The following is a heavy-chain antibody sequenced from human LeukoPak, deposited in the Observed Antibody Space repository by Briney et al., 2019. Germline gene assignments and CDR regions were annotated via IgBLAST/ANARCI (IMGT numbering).Heavy chain of an antibody. D-gene: IGHD3-22*01. CDR2: ISSSSSYI. CDR1: GFTFSSYS. V-gene: IGHV3-21*01. J-gene: IGHJ3*02. CDR3: AHNYYDSSDRPDRHAFDI. Sequence: GGSLRLSCAASGFTFSSYSMNWVRQAPGKGLEWVSSISSSSSYIYYADSVKGRFTISRDNAKNSLYLQMNSLRAEDTAVYYCAHNYYDSSDRPDRHAFDIWGQGTMVTVSS.